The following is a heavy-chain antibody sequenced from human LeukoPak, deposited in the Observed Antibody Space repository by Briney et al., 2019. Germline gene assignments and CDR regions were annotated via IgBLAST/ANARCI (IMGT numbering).Heavy chain of an antibody. CDR1: GFTFSSYG. J-gene: IGHJ5*02. D-gene: IGHD3-3*02. CDR3: ATDLAGIFTNWFDP. CDR2: ISGSGGST. Sequence: GGSLRLSCAASGFTFSSYGMSWVRQAPGMGLEWVSAISGSGGSTYYADSVKGRFTISRDNSKNTLYLQMNSLRAEDTAVYYCATDLAGIFTNWFDPWGQGTLVTVSS. V-gene: IGHV3-23*01.